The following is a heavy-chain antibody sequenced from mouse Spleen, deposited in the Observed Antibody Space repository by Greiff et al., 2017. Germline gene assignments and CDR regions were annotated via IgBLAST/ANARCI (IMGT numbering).Heavy chain of an antibody. Sequence: EVQRVESGGGLVKLGGSLKLSCAASGFTFSSYAMSWVRQTPEKRLEWVATISSGGGNTYYPDSVKGRFTISRDNAKNTLYLQMSSLKSEDTAMYYCARTMVTYYAMDYWGQGTSVTVSS. CDR3: ARTMVTYYAMDY. D-gene: IGHD2-2*01. V-gene: IGHV5-9-3*01. J-gene: IGHJ4*01. CDR1: GFTFSSYA. CDR2: ISSGGGNT.